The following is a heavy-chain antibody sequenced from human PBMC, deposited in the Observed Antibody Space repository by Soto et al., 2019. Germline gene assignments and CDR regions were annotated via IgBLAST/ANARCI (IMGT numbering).Heavy chain of an antibody. CDR1: GGSFSGYY. V-gene: IGHV4-34*01. CDR3: ARGHSDIVVVPAAIYFDY. J-gene: IGHJ4*02. CDR2: INHSGST. D-gene: IGHD2-2*02. Sequence: SETLSLTCAVYGGSFSGYYWSWIRQPPGKGLEWIGEINHSGSTNYNPSLKSRVTISVDTSKNQFSLKLSSVTAADTAVYYCARGHSDIVVVPAAIYFDYWGQGTLVTVSS.